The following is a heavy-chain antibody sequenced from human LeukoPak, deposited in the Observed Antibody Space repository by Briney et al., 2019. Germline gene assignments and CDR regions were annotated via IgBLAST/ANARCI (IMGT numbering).Heavy chain of an antibody. CDR1: GFTFSDYY. Sequence: PGGSLRLSCAASGFTFSDYYMIWIRQAPGEGLEWISYISGSGSTIYYADSVKGRFTISRDNAKNSLYLQMDSLRAEDTAVYYCARARWLQLPGDCWGQGTLATVSS. CDR2: ISGSGSTI. D-gene: IGHD5-24*01. V-gene: IGHV3-11*01. J-gene: IGHJ4*02. CDR3: ARARWLQLPGDC.